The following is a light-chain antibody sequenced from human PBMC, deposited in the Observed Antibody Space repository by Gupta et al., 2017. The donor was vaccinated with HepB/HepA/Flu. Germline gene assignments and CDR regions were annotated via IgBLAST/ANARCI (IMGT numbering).Light chain of an antibody. CDR2: GNS. Sequence: SVLPQPPSVSAAPGQRVTISCTGSSSNIGAGYDVHWYQQLPGTAPKLLIYGNSNRPSGVPDRFSGSKSGTSASLAITGLQAEDEADYHCQSYDSSLSGSYVFGTGTKVTVL. J-gene: IGLJ1*01. V-gene: IGLV1-40*01. CDR3: QSYDSSLSGSYV. CDR1: SSNIGAGYD.